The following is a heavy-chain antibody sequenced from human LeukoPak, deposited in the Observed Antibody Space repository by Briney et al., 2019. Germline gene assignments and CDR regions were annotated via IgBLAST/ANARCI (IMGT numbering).Heavy chain of an antibody. CDR2: IYPGDSDT. CDR3: ARHSNRGIVDAFDI. D-gene: IGHD1-26*01. J-gene: IGHJ3*02. V-gene: IGHV5-51*01. CDR1: GYSFTNYW. Sequence: GESLQISCKGSGYSFTNYWIGWVRQMPGKDLEWMGFIYPGDSDTRYSPSFEGQVTISADKSISTAYLQWSSLKASDTATYYCARHSNRGIVDAFDIWGQGTMVTVSS.